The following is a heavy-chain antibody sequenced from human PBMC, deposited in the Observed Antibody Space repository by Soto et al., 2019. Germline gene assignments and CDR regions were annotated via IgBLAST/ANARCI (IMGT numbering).Heavy chain of an antibody. CDR2: IYHSGST. CDR1: GGSISSSNW. J-gene: IGHJ4*02. V-gene: IGHV4-4*02. Sequence: TLSLTCAVSGGSISSSNWWSWVRQPPGKGLEWIGEIYHSGSTNYNPSLKSRVTISVDKSKNQFSLKLSSVTAADTAVYYCARDSEGGATILPLGYWGQGTLVTVSS. CDR3: ARDSEGGATILPLGY. D-gene: IGHD1-26*01.